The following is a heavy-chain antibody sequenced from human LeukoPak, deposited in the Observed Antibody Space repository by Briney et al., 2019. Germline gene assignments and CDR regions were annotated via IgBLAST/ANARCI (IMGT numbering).Heavy chain of an antibody. CDR1: GFTFSGYA. CDR3: VKNASTWYLFDY. D-gene: IGHD6-13*01. Sequence: PGGSLILSCSASGFTFSGYAMHWVRQAPGKGLEYVSAIISNGESTYYSDSVKDRFTISRDNSKNTLYLQMSSLRPEDTAVYYCVKNASTWYLFDYWGQGTLVTVSS. CDR2: IISNGEST. V-gene: IGHV3-64*03. J-gene: IGHJ4*02.